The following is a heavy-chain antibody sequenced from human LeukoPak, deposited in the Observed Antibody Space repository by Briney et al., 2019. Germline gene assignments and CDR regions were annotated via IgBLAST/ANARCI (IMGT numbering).Heavy chain of an antibody. J-gene: IGHJ4*02. Sequence: GGSLRLSCAGSGFSFSSYGVHWVRQAPGKGLEWMAFIRSDGSNKYYADSVKGRFTISRDNSKNTLYLQMNSLRAEDTAVYYCARGLYEFCSGGRCYSYYFDYWGQGTLVTVSS. V-gene: IGHV3-30*02. CDR3: ARGLYEFCSGGRCYSYYFDY. CDR2: IRSDGSNK. D-gene: IGHD2-15*01. CDR1: GFSFSSYG.